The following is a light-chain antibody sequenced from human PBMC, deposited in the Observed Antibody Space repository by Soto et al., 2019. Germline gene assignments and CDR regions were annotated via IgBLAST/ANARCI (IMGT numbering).Light chain of an antibody. CDR1: QSVDST. J-gene: IGKJ5*01. CDR2: SAS. CDR3: QQREHWPPIT. Sequence: EIGMTQSPSTLSVSPGERATLSCRASQSVDSTLAWYQQKPGQAPRLLIHSASARATGFPARFSASGSGTEFTLTISSLQSEDFAVYYCQQREHWPPITFGQGTRLEIK. V-gene: IGKV3-15*01.